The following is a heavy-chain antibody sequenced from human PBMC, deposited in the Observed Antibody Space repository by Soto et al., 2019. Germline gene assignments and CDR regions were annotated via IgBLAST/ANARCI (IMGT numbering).Heavy chain of an antibody. CDR3: ARDRITMVRGALGSYGMDV. J-gene: IGHJ6*02. Sequence: SETLSLTCTVSGGSISSSSYYWGWIRQPPGKGLEWIGSIYYSGSTYYNPSLKSRVTTSVDTSKNQFSLKLSSVTAADTAVYYCARDRITMVRGALGSYGMDVWGQGTTVTVSS. V-gene: IGHV4-39*02. CDR1: GGSISSSSYY. D-gene: IGHD3-10*01. CDR2: IYYSGST.